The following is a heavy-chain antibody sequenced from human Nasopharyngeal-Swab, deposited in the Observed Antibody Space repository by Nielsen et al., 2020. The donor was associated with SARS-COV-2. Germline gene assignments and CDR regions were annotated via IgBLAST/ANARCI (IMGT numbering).Heavy chain of an antibody. J-gene: IGHJ4*02. CDR3: ARDLEMAGGLDY. CDR1: GFTVSSNY. D-gene: IGHD5-24*01. CDR2: IYSGGST. Sequence: GESLKISCAASGFTVSSNYMSWVRQAPGKGLEWVSVIYSGGSTYYADSVKGRFTISRDNSKNTRYLQMNSLRAEDTAVYYCARDLEMAGGLDYWGQGTLVTVSS. V-gene: IGHV3-66*01.